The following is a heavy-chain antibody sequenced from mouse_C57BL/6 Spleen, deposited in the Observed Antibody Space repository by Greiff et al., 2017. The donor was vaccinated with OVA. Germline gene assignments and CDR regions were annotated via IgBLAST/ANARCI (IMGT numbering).Heavy chain of an antibody. J-gene: IGHJ3*01. V-gene: IGHV1-59*01. CDR1: GYTFTSYW. Sequence: VQLQQSGAELVRPGTSVKLSCKASGYTFTSYWMHWVKQRPGQGLEWIGVIDPSDSYTNYNQKFKGKATLTVDTSSSTAYMQLSSLTSEDSAVYYCARVRGKTYYSNLAWFAYWGQGTLVTVSA. D-gene: IGHD2-5*01. CDR3: ARVRGKTYYSNLAWFAY. CDR2: IDPSDSYT.